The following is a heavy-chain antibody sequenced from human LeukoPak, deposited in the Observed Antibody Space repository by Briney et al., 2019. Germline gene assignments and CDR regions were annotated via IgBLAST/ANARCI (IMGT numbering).Heavy chain of an antibody. J-gene: IGHJ5*02. Sequence: ASVKVSCKASGYTFTGYYMHWVRQAPGQGPEWMGWINPHSGGTNYAQKFQGRVTMTRDTSISTAYMELSRLRSDDTAVYYCARDWDFRGNWFDPWGQGTLVTVSS. V-gene: IGHV1-2*02. CDR3: ARDWDFRGNWFDP. CDR1: GYTFTGYY. CDR2: INPHSGGT. D-gene: IGHD1-26*01.